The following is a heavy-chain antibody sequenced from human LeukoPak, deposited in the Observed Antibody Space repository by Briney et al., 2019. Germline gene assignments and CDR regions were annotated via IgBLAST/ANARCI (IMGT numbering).Heavy chain of an antibody. CDR1: GFTFSSYW. CDR2: INSDGSST. Sequence: TGGSLRLSCVASGFTFSSYWMHWVRQAPGKGLVWVSRINSDGSSTKCADSVKGRFTISRDNSKNTLYLQMNSLRAEDTAVYYCARGSGTGDFDYWGQGTLVTVSS. D-gene: IGHD6-13*01. CDR3: ARGSGTGDFDY. J-gene: IGHJ4*02. V-gene: IGHV3-74*03.